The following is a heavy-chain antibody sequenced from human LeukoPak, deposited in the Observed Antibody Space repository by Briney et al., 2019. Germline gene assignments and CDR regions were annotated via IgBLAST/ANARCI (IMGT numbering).Heavy chain of an antibody. Sequence: GGSLRLSCAASRFSFSSYGMHWVRQAPGKGLEWVAVIWYDGSNKYYADSVKGRFTISRDNSKNTLYLQMNSLRAEDTAVYYCAKGQGFDYYYAMDVWGQGTTVTVSS. CDR3: AKGQGFDYYYAMDV. V-gene: IGHV3-30*02. D-gene: IGHD3-16*01. CDR2: IWYDGSNK. CDR1: RFSFSSYG. J-gene: IGHJ6*02.